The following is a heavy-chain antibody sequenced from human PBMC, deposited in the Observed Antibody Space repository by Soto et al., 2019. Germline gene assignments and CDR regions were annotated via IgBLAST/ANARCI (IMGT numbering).Heavy chain of an antibody. J-gene: IGHJ4*02. CDR2: IDSVGNST. D-gene: IGHD1-26*01. CDR3: VRDDVGVGIDY. CDR1: GFTFSSYW. V-gene: IGHV3-74*03. Sequence: EVQLVESGGGLVQPGGSLRLSCAASGFTFSSYWMHWVRQVPGKGLVWVSHIDSVGNSTTYADSVKGRFTISRDNAKNTVYLQMNSLRAEDTAVYYCVRDDVGVGIDYWGLGTLVTVSS.